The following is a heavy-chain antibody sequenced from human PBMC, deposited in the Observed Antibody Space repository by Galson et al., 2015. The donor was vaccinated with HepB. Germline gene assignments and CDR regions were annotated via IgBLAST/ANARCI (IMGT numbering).Heavy chain of an antibody. Sequence: SLRLSCAASGFTFDDYAMHWVRQAPGKGLEWVSGISWNSGSIGYADSVKGRFTISRDNAKNSLYLQMNSLRAEDTALYYCAKDRAYYYDSSGYYGGDAFDIWGQGTMVTVSS. CDR2: ISWNSGSI. CDR3: AKDRAYYYDSSGYYGGDAFDI. CDR1: GFTFDDYA. J-gene: IGHJ3*02. D-gene: IGHD3-22*01. V-gene: IGHV3-9*01.